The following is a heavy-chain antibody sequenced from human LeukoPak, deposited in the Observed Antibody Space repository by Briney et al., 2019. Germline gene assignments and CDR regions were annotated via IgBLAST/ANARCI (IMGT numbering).Heavy chain of an antibody. CDR2: ISGSGGST. D-gene: IGHD3-22*01. Sequence: GGSLRLSCAASGFTFSSYAMSWVRQAPGKGLEWVSAISGSGGSTYYADSVKGRFTISRDNSKNTLYLQMNSLRAEDKAVYYCAKDLGYYDSSGNDYWGQGTLVTVSS. CDR1: GFTFSSYA. CDR3: AKDLGYYDSSGNDY. V-gene: IGHV3-23*01. J-gene: IGHJ4*02.